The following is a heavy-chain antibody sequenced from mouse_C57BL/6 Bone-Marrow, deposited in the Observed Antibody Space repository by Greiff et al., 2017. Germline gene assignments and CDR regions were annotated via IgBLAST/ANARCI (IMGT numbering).Heavy chain of an antibody. CDR2: ISDGGSYT. CDR3: ARDRVYYGSSLWFAY. J-gene: IGHJ3*01. Sequence: EVKLMESGGGLVKPGGSLKLSCAASGFTFSSYAMSWVRQTPEKRLELVATISDGGSYTYYPDNVQGRFTISRDNAKNDLYLQMSHLKSEDTAMYYCARDRVYYGSSLWFAYWGKGTLVTVAA. V-gene: IGHV5-4*01. D-gene: IGHD1-1*01. CDR1: GFTFSSYA.